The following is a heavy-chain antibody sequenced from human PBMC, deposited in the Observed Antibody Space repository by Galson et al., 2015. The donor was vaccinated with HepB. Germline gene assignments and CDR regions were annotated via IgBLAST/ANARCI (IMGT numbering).Heavy chain of an antibody. Sequence: QSGAEVKKPGESLRISCKGSGYSFTSYWISWVRQMPGKGLEWMGRIDPSDSYTNYSPSFQGHVTISADKSISTAYLQWSSLKASDTAMYYCARTVAYCGGDCYWSGVGYWGQGTLVTVSS. V-gene: IGHV5-10-1*01. D-gene: IGHD2-21*02. CDR2: IDPSDSYT. CDR1: GYSFTSYW. CDR3: ARTVAYCGGDCYWSGVGY. J-gene: IGHJ4*02.